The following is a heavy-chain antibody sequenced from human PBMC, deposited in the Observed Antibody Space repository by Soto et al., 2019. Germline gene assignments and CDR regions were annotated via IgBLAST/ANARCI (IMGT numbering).Heavy chain of an antibody. D-gene: IGHD3-3*01. CDR3: AKDIGGTIFGVVFDY. V-gene: IGHV3-9*01. CDR2: ISWNSGSI. CDR1: GFTFDDYA. J-gene: IGHJ4*02. Sequence: EVQLVESGGVLVQPGRSLRLSCAASGFTFDDYAMHWVRQAPGKGLEWVSGISWNSGSIGYADSVKGRFTISRDNAKNSLYVQMNSLRAEDTALYYCAKDIGGTIFGVVFDYWGQGTLVTVSS.